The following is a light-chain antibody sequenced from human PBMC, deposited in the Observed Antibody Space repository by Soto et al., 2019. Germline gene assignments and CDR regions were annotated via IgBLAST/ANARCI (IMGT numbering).Light chain of an antibody. CDR1: SSDVGGYNY. CDR2: EVS. CDR3: SSYTGSSTLV. V-gene: IGLV2-14*01. J-gene: IGLJ2*01. Sequence: QSALTQPASVSGSPGQSITISCTGTSSDVGGYNYVSWYQQHPGRAPKLMIYEVSNRPSGVSNRFSGSKSDNTASLTISGLQAEDEAAYYCSSYTGSSTLVFGGGTKLTVL.